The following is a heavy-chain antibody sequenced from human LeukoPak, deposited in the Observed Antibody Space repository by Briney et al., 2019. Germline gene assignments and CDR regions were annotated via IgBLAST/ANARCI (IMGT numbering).Heavy chain of an antibody. J-gene: IGHJ3*02. CDR3: ARPREDGLRYDAFDI. V-gene: IGHV4-39*01. D-gene: IGHD1-26*01. Sequence: SETLSLISTFSGGSISSSSYYWVWIRQPPWKGLEWIGSIYYSGSTYYNPSLKSRVTISVDTSKNQFSLKLSSVTAADTAVYYCARPREDGLRYDAFDIWGQGTMVTVSS. CDR1: GGSISSSSYY. CDR2: IYYSGST.